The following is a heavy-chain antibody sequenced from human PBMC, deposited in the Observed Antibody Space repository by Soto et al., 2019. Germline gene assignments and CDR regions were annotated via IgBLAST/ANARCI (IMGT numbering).Heavy chain of an antibody. Sequence: GGSLRLSCAASGFTFSSYAMSWVRQAPGKGLEWVSAISGSGGSTYYADSVKGRFTISRDNSKSTLYLQWSSLKASDTAMYYCARPRDPFYYYYGMYFWGQGTTVTVSS. V-gene: IGHV3-23*01. CDR2: ISGSGGST. CDR1: GFTFSSYA. J-gene: IGHJ6*02. CDR3: ARPRDPFYYYYGMYF.